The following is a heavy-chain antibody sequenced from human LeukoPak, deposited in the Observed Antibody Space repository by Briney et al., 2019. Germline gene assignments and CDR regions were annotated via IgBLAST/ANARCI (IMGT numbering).Heavy chain of an antibody. Sequence: SETLSLTCAVYGGSFSGYYWSWIRQPPGKGLEWIGEINHSGSTNYNPSLKSRVTISVDTSKNQFSLKLSSVTAADTAVYYCARGSRDYSNPYYYYYGMDVWGQGTTVTVSS. J-gene: IGHJ6*02. D-gene: IGHD4-11*01. CDR2: INHSGST. CDR3: ARGSRDYSNPYYYYYGMDV. CDR1: GGSFSGYY. V-gene: IGHV4-34*01.